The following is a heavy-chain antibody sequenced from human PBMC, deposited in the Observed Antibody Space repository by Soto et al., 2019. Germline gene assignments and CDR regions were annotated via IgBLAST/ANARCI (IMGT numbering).Heavy chain of an antibody. CDR1: GFTFSNAW. Sequence: GSLRLSCAASGFTFSNAWMSWVRQAPGKGLEWVGRIKSKTDGGTTDYAAPVKGRFTISRDDSKNTLYLQMNSLKTEDTAVYYCTTSKGDGGNYYFDYWGQGTLVTVSS. CDR2: IKSKTDGGTT. J-gene: IGHJ4*02. D-gene: IGHD2-21*02. V-gene: IGHV3-15*01. CDR3: TTSKGDGGNYYFDY.